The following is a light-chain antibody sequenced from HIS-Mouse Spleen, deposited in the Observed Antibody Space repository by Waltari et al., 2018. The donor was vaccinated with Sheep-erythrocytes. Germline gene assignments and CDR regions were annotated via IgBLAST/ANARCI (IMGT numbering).Light chain of an antibody. Sequence: QSALTQPPSASGSPGQSVTISCTGPSSDVGGYNYVPWYQQHPGKAPNLMIYEVSKRPSGVPDRFSGSKSGNTASLTVSGLQAEDEADYYCSSYAGSNNWVFGGGTKLTVL. CDR1: SSDVGGYNY. CDR2: EVS. CDR3: SSYAGSNNWV. V-gene: IGLV2-8*01. J-gene: IGLJ3*02.